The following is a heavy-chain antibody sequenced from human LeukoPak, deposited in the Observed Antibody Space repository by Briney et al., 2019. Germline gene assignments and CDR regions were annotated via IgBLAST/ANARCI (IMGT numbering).Heavy chain of an antibody. CDR2: IIPIFGPP. CDR1: GGTFSSNA. D-gene: IGHD5-18*01. Sequence: SVKVSRKASGGTFSSNAISWVRQAPGQGLEWMGGIIPIFGPPNYAQNFKGRVTITADESTSSVYMELGRLTSEDTAVYYCAGELESAMAGGFDYWGQGTLVTVSS. V-gene: IGHV1-69*13. J-gene: IGHJ4*02. CDR3: AGELESAMAGGFDY.